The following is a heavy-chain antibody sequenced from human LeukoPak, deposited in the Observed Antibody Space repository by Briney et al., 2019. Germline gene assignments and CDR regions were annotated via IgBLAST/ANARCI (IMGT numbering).Heavy chain of an antibody. CDR3: ARDRTYYDFWSGYYRPPTDG. V-gene: IGHV3-21*01. D-gene: IGHD3-3*01. Sequence: PRGSLRLSCAPSGFSFTSYSMSWVRPALGGGLEWGSSISSSVSHINYADSGKGRFTIPRNNPKNSLYLQMNSLRAEDTAVYWCARDRTYYDFWSGYYRPPTDGWGKGTTVTVSS. J-gene: IGHJ6*04. CDR2: ISSSVSHI. CDR1: GFSFTSYS.